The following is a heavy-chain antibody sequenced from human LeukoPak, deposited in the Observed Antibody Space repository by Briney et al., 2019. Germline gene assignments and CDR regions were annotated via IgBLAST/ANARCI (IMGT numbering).Heavy chain of an antibody. CDR1: GGSISSSSYY. D-gene: IGHD2-2*01. CDR3: AREGIVVVPAAIPAGFDY. V-gene: IGHV4-61*02. Sequence: PSETLSLTCTVSGGSISSSSYYWGWIRQPAGKGLEWIGRIYTSGSTNYNPSLKRRVTMSVDTSKNQFSLKLSSVTAADTAVYYCAREGIVVVPAAIPAGFDYWGQGTLVTVSS. J-gene: IGHJ4*02. CDR2: IYTSGST.